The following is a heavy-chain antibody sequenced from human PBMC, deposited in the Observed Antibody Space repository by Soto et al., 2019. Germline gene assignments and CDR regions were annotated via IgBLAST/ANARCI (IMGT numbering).Heavy chain of an antibody. CDR3: AREKVEHHYYYYGLDV. V-gene: IGHV1-3*01. Sequence: QVQLVQSGAEGKKPGASVKLSCKASGYSFTNFPIHWARQAPGQRLEWMGWINAANGNTEYSQKFQGRVAITRDTSASTAYMELDGLRSEDTAVYYCAREKVEHHYYYYGLDVWGQGTTVTVSS. CDR1: GYSFTNFP. D-gene: IGHD1-1*01. J-gene: IGHJ6*02. CDR2: INAANGNT.